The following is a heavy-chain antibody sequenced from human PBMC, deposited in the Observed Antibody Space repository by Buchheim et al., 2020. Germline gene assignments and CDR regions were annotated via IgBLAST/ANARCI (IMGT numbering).Heavy chain of an antibody. CDR1: GGSIGSGGYS. Sequence: QLQLRESGSGLVKPSQTLSLTCAVSGGSIGSGGYSWSWIRQPPGKGLEWIGYIYPSGSAYYNPSLKSRVTISVDGSRTQFSLSLSSVTAADTAVYYCARVGYCSGGRCNYYGMDVWGQGTT. J-gene: IGHJ6*02. V-gene: IGHV4-30-2*01. CDR2: IYPSGSA. D-gene: IGHD2-15*01. CDR3: ARVGYCSGGRCNYYGMDV.